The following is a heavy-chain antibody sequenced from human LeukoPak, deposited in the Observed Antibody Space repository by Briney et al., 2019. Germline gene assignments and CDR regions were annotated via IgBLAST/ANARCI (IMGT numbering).Heavy chain of an antibody. D-gene: IGHD5-18*01. CDR1: GYSFTSYW. CDR3: ARPNRGYSYGHDAFDI. J-gene: IGHJ3*02. Sequence: GESLKIFCKGSGYSFTSYWIGWVRQMPGKGLEWMGIIYPGDSDTRYSPSFQGQVTISADKSISTAYLQWSSLKASDTAMYYCARPNRGYSYGHDAFDIWGQGTMVTVSS. V-gene: IGHV5-51*01. CDR2: IYPGDSDT.